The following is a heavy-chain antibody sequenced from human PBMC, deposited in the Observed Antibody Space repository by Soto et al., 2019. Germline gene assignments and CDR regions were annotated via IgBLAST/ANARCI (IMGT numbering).Heavy chain of an antibody. J-gene: IGHJ4*02. Sequence: SETLSLTCAAYGGSFSGYYWSWIRQPPGKGLEWIGEINHSGSTNYNPSLKSRVTISVDTSKNQFSLKLSSVTAADTAVYYCARSRVRSWYYFDYWGQGTLVTVSS. V-gene: IGHV4-34*01. CDR3: ARSRVRSWYYFDY. D-gene: IGHD6-13*01. CDR2: INHSGST. CDR1: GGSFSGYY.